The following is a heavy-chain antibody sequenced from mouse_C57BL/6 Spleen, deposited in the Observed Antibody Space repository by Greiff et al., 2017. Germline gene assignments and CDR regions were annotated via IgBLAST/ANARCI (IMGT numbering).Heavy chain of an antibody. CDR3: ARSPYYCGSSLYFDY. J-gene: IGHJ2*01. D-gene: IGHD1-1*01. V-gene: IGHV14-2*01. CDR2: IDPEDGET. CDR1: GFKIKDSY. Sequence: VQLQQSGAELVKPGASVKLSCTASGFKIKDSYMNWVKPRTEKGLEWIGRIDPEDGETKYAPKFQGKATITADTSSNTAYLQLSILTSEVTAVYFCARSPYYCGSSLYFDYWGQGTPLTVSS.